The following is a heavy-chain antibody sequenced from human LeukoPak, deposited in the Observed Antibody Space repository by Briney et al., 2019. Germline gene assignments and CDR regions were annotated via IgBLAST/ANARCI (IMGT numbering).Heavy chain of an antibody. CDR2: IYIGDSDT. CDR3: ARGYCSNGVCYRDSFDF. Sequence: GESLQISCQGSGSRFTSYWIGWVGQLPGKGLEGMGIIYIGDSDTRYSPSFQGQVTISADKSISTAYLQWSSLKASDTAMYYCARGYCSNGVCYRDSFDFWGQGTLVTVSS. CDR1: GSRFTSYW. D-gene: IGHD2-8*01. V-gene: IGHV5-51*01. J-gene: IGHJ4*02.